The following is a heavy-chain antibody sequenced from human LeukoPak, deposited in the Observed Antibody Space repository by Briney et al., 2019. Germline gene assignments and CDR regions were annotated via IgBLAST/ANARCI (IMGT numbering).Heavy chain of an antibody. CDR1: GFTFSSYD. V-gene: IGHV3-23*01. Sequence: VASLRLSCAASGFTFSSYDLSWVRQAPGKGLEWVSAISASSGSTNYPHAAQGRFTISRDTSKNTLYMQLNSLRTDDAAVYYCAKGGGYGDYGADFDYWGQGTLVTVSS. CDR2: ISASSGST. D-gene: IGHD4-17*01. J-gene: IGHJ4*02. CDR3: AKGGGYGDYGADFDY.